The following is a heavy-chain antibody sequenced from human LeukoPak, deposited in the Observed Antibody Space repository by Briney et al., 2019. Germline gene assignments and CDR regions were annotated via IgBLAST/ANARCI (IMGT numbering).Heavy chain of an antibody. CDR1: GGTFSSYA. Sequence: ASVKVSCKASGGTFSSYAISWVRQAPGQGLEWMGGIIPIFGTANYAQKFQGRVTITADESTSTAYMELSSLRSEDMAVYYCATLPSIAAYDAFDIWGQGTMVTVSS. D-gene: IGHD6-6*01. V-gene: IGHV1-69*13. J-gene: IGHJ3*02. CDR3: ATLPSIAAYDAFDI. CDR2: IIPIFGTA.